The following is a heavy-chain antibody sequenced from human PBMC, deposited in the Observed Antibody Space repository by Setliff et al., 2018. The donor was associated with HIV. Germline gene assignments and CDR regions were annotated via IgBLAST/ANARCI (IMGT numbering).Heavy chain of an antibody. Sequence: SVKVSCKASGGTFSSYAITWVRQAPGQGLEWMGGISPIIGNANYAQKFQGRITTTADKSTSTAYMELSSLRSEDTAVYYCARDLGSGRRWFDPWGQGTMVTVSS. CDR1: GGTFSSYA. CDR2: ISPIIGNA. CDR3: ARDLGSGRRWFDP. V-gene: IGHV1-69*10. D-gene: IGHD3-10*01. J-gene: IGHJ5*02.